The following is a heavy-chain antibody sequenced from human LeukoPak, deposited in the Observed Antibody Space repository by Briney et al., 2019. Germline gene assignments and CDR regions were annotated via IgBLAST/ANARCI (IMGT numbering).Heavy chain of an antibody. CDR3: AREVAVARNWFDP. V-gene: IGHV6-1*01. J-gene: IGHJ5*02. Sequence: SQTLSLTCAISGDSVSSNSAAWNWIRQPPSRGLEWLGRTYYRSKWYNDYAVSVKSRITINPDTSKNQFSLQLNSVTPEDTAVYYCAREVAVARNWFDPWGQGTLVTVSS. D-gene: IGHD6-19*01. CDR1: GDSVSSNSAA. CDR2: TYYRSKWYN.